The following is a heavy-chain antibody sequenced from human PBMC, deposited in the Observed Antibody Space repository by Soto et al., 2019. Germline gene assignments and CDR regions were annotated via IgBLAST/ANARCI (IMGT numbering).Heavy chain of an antibody. Sequence: KASQTLSLTCTVSGGSISRGDYYWSWIRQPPGKGLEWIGYIYYSGSIYYNPSLKSRVTISVDTSKNQFSLKLSSVTAADTAVYYCARVGDSYGGYYYGMDVWGQGTTVTVSS. D-gene: IGHD5-18*01. V-gene: IGHV4-30-4*01. J-gene: IGHJ6*02. CDR2: IYYSGSI. CDR1: GGSISRGDYY. CDR3: ARVGDSYGGYYYGMDV.